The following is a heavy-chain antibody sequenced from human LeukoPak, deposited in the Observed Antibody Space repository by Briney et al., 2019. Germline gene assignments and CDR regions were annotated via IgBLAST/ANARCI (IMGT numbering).Heavy chain of an antibody. V-gene: IGHV4-59*01. CDR1: GGSISSYY. D-gene: IGHD1-7*01. Sequence: PSETLSLTCTVSGGSISSYYWSWIRQPPGKGLEWIGYIDYSGSTNYNPSLRSRFTISVDTSKIQFSLKLTPVTAADTAVYFCARYRIGTRYFDYWGQGTLVTVSS. CDR3: ARYRIGTRYFDY. J-gene: IGHJ4*02. CDR2: IDYSGST.